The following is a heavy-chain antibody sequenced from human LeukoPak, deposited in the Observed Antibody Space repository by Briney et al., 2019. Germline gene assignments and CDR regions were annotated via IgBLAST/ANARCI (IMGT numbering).Heavy chain of an antibody. D-gene: IGHD5-18*01. V-gene: IGHV3-23*01. CDR3: ARHDSFIPY. Sequence: PGGSLRLSCAASGFTFNYYAMSWVRQAPGKGLEWVSGIGDNEGRAYYTDSVKGRFTISRDNTKNTVYLQMHNLRADDTAVYFCARHDSFIPYWGQGTLVTVSS. CDR2: IGDNEGRA. CDR1: GFTFNYYA. J-gene: IGHJ4*02.